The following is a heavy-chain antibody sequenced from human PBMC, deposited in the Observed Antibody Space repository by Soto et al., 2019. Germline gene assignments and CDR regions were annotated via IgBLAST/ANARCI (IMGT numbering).Heavy chain of an antibody. CDR1: GYTFTSYY. CDR3: ARDGEYVIKGNNTHYGMEV. J-gene: IGHJ6*02. V-gene: IGHV1-46*01. D-gene: IGHD2-8*01. CDR2: INPSGGST. Sequence: ASVXVSCKASGYTFTSYYMHWVRQAPGQGLEWMGIINPSGGSTSYAQKFQGRVTMTRDTSTSTVYMELSSLRSEDTAVYYCARDGEYVIKGNNTHYGMEVWGQGTTVTVSS.